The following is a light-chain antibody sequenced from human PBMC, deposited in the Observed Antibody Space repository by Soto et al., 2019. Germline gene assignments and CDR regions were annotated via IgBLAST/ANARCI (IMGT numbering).Light chain of an antibody. CDR2: DVK. J-gene: IGLJ1*01. V-gene: IGLV2-11*01. CDR3: CSYAGDYTFV. Sequence: QSALTQPRSVSGSPGQSVTISCTGTSSDVGGYNYVSWYQQHPGKAPKLMIYDVKTRPSGVPDRFSGSKSGNTASLTISGLQAEDEADYYCCSYAGDYTFVFGTGTKLTVL. CDR1: SSDVGGYNY.